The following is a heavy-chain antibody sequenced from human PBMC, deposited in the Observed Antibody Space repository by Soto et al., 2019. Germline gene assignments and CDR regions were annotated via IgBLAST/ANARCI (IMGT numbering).Heavy chain of an antibody. Sequence: PGGSLRLSCAASGFTVSSNYMSWVRQAPGKGLEWVSVIYSGGSTYYADSVKGRFTISRDNSKNTLYLQMNSLRAEDTAVYYCATYPRGSRGARFYYFDYWGQGTLVTVSS. V-gene: IGHV3-66*01. CDR3: ATYPRGSRGARFYYFDY. CDR1: GFTVSSNY. J-gene: IGHJ4*02. CDR2: IYSGGST. D-gene: IGHD3-16*01.